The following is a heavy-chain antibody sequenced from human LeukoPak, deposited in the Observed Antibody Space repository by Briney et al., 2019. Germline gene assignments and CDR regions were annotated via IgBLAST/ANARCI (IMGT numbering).Heavy chain of an antibody. D-gene: IGHD5-12*01. CDR2: IIPSRGIT. CDR3: ARGRTAYDNRAHL. V-gene: IGHV1-69*02. CDR1: GGTLSKYN. J-gene: IGHJ5*02. Sequence: GASVKVSCKASGGTLSKYNVNWVRQAPGQGLEWMGRIIPSRGITNYAQRFQGRVTITADKSASTAYTELSSLGSDDTAVYYCARGRTAYDNRAHLWGQGTLLTVSS.